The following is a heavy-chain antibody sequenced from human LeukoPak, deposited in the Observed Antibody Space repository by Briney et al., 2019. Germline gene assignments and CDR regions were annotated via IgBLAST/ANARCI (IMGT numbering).Heavy chain of an antibody. CDR1: GGSFGGYY. CDR2: INHSGST. J-gene: IGHJ5*02. Sequence: SETLSLTCAVYGGSFGGYYWSWIRQPPGKGLEWIGEINHSGSTNYNPSLKSRVTISVDTSKNQSSLKLSSVTAADTAVYYCAREGPSRFDPWGQGTLVTVSS. CDR3: AREGPSRFDP. D-gene: IGHD2-2*01. V-gene: IGHV4-34*01.